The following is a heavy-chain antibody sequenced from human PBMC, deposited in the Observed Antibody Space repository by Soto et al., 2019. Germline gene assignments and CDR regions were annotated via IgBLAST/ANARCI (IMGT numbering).Heavy chain of an antibody. CDR2: ISSSSTYI. J-gene: IGHJ4*02. V-gene: IGHV3-21*01. Sequence: EVQLVESGGGLVKPGGSLRLSCAASGFTFSSYSMNWVRQAPGKGLEWVSSISSSSTYIYYADSVKGRFTISRDNAKNSLYLLMNSLRAEDTAIYYWARGEGFGELVDFWSQGTLVTVSS. D-gene: IGHD3-10*01. CDR1: GFTFSSYS. CDR3: ARGEGFGELVDF.